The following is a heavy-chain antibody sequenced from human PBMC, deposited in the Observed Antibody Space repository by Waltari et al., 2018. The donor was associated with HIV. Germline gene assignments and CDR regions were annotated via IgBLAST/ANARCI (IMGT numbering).Heavy chain of an antibody. CDR3: VKEHQYSHTWYSYYGMDV. J-gene: IGHJ6*02. CDR1: GFTFSHYA. D-gene: IGHD6-13*01. V-gene: IGHV3-23*01. Sequence: EVQLLESGGGLVQPGGSLRLSCAASGFTFSHYAMSWVRQAPGKGMDRVYRIGCRTYSTYYAESVKGRFTISRDNSKNKLYLQMNSLRAEDTAVYFCVKEHQYSHTWYSYYGMDVWGQGTTVTVSS. CDR2: IGCRTYST.